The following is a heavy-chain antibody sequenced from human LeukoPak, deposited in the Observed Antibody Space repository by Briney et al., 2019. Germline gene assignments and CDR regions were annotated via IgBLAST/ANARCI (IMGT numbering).Heavy chain of an antibody. Sequence: PGGSLRLSCAASGFTFSTYWMHWVRQAPGKGLEWVANIKEDGSDYYYVGSVKGRFTISRDNAKNSLYLQMNSLRADDTAVYYCARGNTGTGDYWGQGTLVTVSS. J-gene: IGHJ4*02. CDR2: IKEDGSDY. V-gene: IGHV3-7*03. CDR3: ARGNTGTGDY. D-gene: IGHD1/OR15-1a*01. CDR1: GFTFSTYW.